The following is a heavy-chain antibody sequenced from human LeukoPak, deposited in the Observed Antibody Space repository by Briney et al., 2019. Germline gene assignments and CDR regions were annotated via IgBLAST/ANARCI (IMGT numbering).Heavy chain of an antibody. CDR2: ISYDGSNK. V-gene: IGHV3-30*03. CDR3: ATASDYVWGSYR. Sequence: GGSLRLSCAASGFTFSSYGMHWVRQAPGKGLEWVAVISYDGSNKYYADSVKGRFTISRDNSKNTLYLQMNSLRAEDTAVYYCATASDYVWGSYRWGQGTLVTVSS. J-gene: IGHJ4*02. D-gene: IGHD3-16*02. CDR1: GFTFSSYG.